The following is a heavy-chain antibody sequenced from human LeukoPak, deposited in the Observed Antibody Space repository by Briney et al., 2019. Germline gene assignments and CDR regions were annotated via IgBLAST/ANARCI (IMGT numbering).Heavy chain of an antibody. CDR3: ARGHIVVVTAIPYFGY. Sequence: GGSLRLSCAASGFTFSSYSMNWVRQAPGKGLEWVSSISSSSSYIYYADSVKGRFTISRDNAKNSLYLQMNSLRAEDTAVYYCARGHIVVVTAIPYFGYWGQGTLVTVSS. J-gene: IGHJ4*02. D-gene: IGHD2-21*02. CDR1: GFTFSSYS. V-gene: IGHV3-21*01. CDR2: ISSSSSYI.